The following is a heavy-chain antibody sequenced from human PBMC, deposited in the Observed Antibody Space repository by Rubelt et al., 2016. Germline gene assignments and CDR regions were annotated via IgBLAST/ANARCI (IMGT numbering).Heavy chain of an antibody. CDR1: GFTFSIYS. CDR2: ISSSSNYI. CDR3: AKVRDSGDYKRLPDKYYFDY. J-gene: IGHJ4*02. Sequence: PGGSLRLSCAASGFTFSIYSVNWVRQAPGKGLEWVSSISSSSNYIYYADSVKGRFTISRDNAKNSLYLQMNSLRAEDTAIYYCAKVRDSGDYKRLPDKYYFDYWGQGTLVTVSS. V-gene: IGHV3-21*04. D-gene: IGHD4-17*01.